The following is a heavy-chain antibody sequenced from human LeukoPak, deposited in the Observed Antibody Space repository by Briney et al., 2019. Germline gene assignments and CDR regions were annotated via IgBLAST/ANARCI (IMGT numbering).Heavy chain of an antibody. CDR3: ARSGRGTYYYFDY. CDR2: IRYDGSNK. V-gene: IGHV3-30*02. Sequence: GGSLRLSCAASGFTFSSYGMHWVRQAPGKGLEWVAFIRYDGSNKYYADSVKGRFTISRDNSKNTLYLQMNSLRAEDTAVYYCARSGRGTYYYFDYWGQGTLVTVSS. CDR1: GFTFSSYG. J-gene: IGHJ4*02. D-gene: IGHD1-26*01.